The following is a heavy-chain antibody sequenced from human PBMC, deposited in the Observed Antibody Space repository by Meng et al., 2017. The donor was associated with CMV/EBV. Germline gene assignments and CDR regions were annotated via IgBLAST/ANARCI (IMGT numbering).Heavy chain of an antibody. V-gene: IGHV5-51*01. CDR2: IYPGDSDT. D-gene: IGHD1-1*01. J-gene: IGHJ4*02. CDR1: GYSFTSYW. CDR3: ARRGLEWPRDPNYYFGY. Sequence: KVSCKGSGYSFTSYWIGWVRQMPGKGLEWMGIIYPGDSDTRYSPSFQGQVTISADKSISTAYLQWSSLKASDTAMYYCARRGLEWPRDPNYYFGYWGQGTLVTVSS.